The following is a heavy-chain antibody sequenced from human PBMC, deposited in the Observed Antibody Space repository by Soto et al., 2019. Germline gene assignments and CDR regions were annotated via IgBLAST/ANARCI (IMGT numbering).Heavy chain of an antibody. Sequence: GALRLSCAASGFAFSSYAMTWVRQAPGKGLEWVSALSGSGGTTYSAQSVRGRFTIARDNSKNTLYLKMNGLSPEDSAIYYCAKFIVGTGGSSGWPWFLDSWGQGTLVTVSS. CDR3: AKFIVGTGGSSGWPWFLDS. V-gene: IGHV3-23*01. J-gene: IGHJ5*01. D-gene: IGHD6-25*01. CDR2: LSGSGGTT. CDR1: GFAFSSYA.